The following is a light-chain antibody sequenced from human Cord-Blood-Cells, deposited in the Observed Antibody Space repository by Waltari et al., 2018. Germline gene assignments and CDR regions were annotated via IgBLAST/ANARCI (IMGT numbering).Light chain of an antibody. Sequence: QSALTQPASVSGSPGQSITISCTGTSSDVGGYNYVSWYQQHPSKAPKLMIYDVSNRPSGFSNRFSGSKSGNTASLTISGLQAEDEADYYCSSYTSSSTPLFGGGTKLTVL. J-gene: IGLJ3*02. CDR3: SSYTSSSTPL. CDR2: DVS. V-gene: IGLV2-14*01. CDR1: SSDVGGYNY.